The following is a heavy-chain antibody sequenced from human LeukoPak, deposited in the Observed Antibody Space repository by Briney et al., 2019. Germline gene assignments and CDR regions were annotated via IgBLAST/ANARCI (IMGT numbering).Heavy chain of an antibody. Sequence: PSETLSLTCAVYGGSFSGYYWSWIRQPPGKGLEWIGSIYHSGDTYYNPSLRSRLTISVDKFKNQFSLKLTSMTAADTAVYYCSRQGSRSWYGDFDYWGQGTLVTVSS. V-gene: IGHV4-34*01. J-gene: IGHJ4*02. D-gene: IGHD6-13*01. CDR1: GGSFSGYY. CDR3: SRQGSRSWYGDFDY. CDR2: IYHSGDT.